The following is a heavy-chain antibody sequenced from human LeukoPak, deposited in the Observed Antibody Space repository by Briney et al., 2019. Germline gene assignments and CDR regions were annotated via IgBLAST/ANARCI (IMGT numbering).Heavy chain of an antibody. J-gene: IGHJ4*02. CDR3: AKVPGIRVATILGSYYFDY. CDR2: ISGSGGST. CDR1: GFTFSGYA. D-gene: IGHD5-12*01. V-gene: IGHV3-23*01. Sequence: GGSLRLSCVASGFTFSGYAMSWVRQAPGKELEWVSAISGSGGSTYYADSVKGRFTISRDNSKNTLYLQMNSLRAEDTAVYYCAKVPGIRVATILGSYYFDYWGQGTLVTVSS.